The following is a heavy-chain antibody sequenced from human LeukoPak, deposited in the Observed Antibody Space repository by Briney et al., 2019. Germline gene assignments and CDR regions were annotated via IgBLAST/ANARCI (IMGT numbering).Heavy chain of an antibody. V-gene: IGHV1-2*02. D-gene: IGHD4-17*01. J-gene: IGHJ4*02. CDR1: GYTFTGYY. CDR2: INPNSGGT. CDR3: ARGTTVTTSCHDY. Sequence: ASVKVSCKDSGYTFTGYYMHWVRQAPGQGLEWMGWINPNSGGTNYAQKFQGRVTMTRDTSISTAYMELSRLRSDDTAVYYCARGTTVTTSCHDYWGQGTLVTVSS.